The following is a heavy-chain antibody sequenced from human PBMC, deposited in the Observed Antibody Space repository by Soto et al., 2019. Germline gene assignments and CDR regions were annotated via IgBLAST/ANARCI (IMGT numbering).Heavy chain of an antibody. CDR2: IRYGGGNI. CDR1: GIIFNGFG. Sequence: GGPLRLSCAASGIIFNGFGMHWVRQAPGKGLEWVSVIRYGGGNIYYADSVKGRFTISRDNSQNTLFLQMNSLRAEDSAIYYCAREPDFWSGYPHRPPFDPWGQGTLVTVSS. CDR3: AREPDFWSGYPHRPPFDP. V-gene: IGHV3-30*12. J-gene: IGHJ5*02. D-gene: IGHD3-3*01.